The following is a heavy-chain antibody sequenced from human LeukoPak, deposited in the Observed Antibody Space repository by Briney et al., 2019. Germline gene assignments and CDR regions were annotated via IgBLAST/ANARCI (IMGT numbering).Heavy chain of an antibody. Sequence: GGSLRLSCAASGFTFNSYAFNWVCQAPGKGLEWVSYISSSSNVIYYTESVKGRFTISRDNAKNLVYLQLNGLRPEDTAIYYCARGDPIYDFWSGGDYWGQGSLVTVSS. CDR2: ISSSSNVI. J-gene: IGHJ4*02. CDR1: GFTFNSYA. D-gene: IGHD3-3*01. V-gene: IGHV3-48*01. CDR3: ARGDPIYDFWSGGDY.